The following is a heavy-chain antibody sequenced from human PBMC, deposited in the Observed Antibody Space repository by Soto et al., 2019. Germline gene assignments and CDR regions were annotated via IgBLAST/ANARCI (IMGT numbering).Heavy chain of an antibody. CDR2: ISGSGGST. CDR3: AKDNGFLNYYYYYGMDV. CDR1: GFTFSSYA. Sequence: EVQLLESGGGLVQPGGSLRLSCAASGFTFSSYAMSWVRQAPGKGLEWVSAISGSGGSTYYADSVKGRFTISRDNSKNTLYLQMNSLRAEDTAVYYGAKDNGFLNYYYYYGMDVWGQGTTVTVSS. J-gene: IGHJ6*02. D-gene: IGHD3-10*01. V-gene: IGHV3-23*01.